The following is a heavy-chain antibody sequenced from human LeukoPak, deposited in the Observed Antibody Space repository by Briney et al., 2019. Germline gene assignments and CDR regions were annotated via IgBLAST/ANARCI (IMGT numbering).Heavy chain of an antibody. CDR1: NASISSDPYF. Sequence: PSQTLSLTCTVSNASISSDPYFWSWIPQPAGKGLQWIGRMSSSGRSDYNPSLKSRVTMSVDTSKNQFSLKLSSVTAADTAVYYCARGRLTVTRGFDPWGQGTLVTVSS. D-gene: IGHD4-17*01. CDR3: ARGRLTVTRGFDP. CDR2: MSSSGRS. V-gene: IGHV4-61*02. J-gene: IGHJ5*02.